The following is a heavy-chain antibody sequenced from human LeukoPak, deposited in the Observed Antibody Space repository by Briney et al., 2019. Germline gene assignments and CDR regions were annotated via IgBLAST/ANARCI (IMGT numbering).Heavy chain of an antibody. CDR3: AKDIFRSRHLFDY. J-gene: IGHJ4*02. D-gene: IGHD2-21*01. V-gene: IGHV3-23*01. Sequence: GGSLRLSCAASGFTFFSYAMTWVRQAPGKGLEWVSTIGGSGGSTYYADSVKGRFTISRDNSKNTLYLQMNSLRVADTAVYYCAKDIFRSRHLFDYWGQGTLVAVSS. CDR2: IGGSGGST. CDR1: GFTFFSYA.